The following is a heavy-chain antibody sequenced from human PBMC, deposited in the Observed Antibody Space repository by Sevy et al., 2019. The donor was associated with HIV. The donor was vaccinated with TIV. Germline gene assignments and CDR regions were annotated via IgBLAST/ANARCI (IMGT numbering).Heavy chain of an antibody. CDR3: AIDRTIFGGGDGMDV. Sequence: ASVKVSCKASESTFTAYYMHWVRQAPGQGLEWMGWINPNSGGTNYAQKFQGRVTMTSETSISTAYMELTSLGSDDTAVYYGAIDRTIFGGGDGMDVWGQGTTVTVSS. V-gene: IGHV1-2*02. D-gene: IGHD3-3*01. J-gene: IGHJ6*02. CDR2: INPNSGGT. CDR1: ESTFTAYY.